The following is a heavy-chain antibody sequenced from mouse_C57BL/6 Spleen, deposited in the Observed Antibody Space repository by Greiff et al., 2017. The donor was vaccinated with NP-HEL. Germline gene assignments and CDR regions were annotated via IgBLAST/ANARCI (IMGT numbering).Heavy chain of an antibody. J-gene: IGHJ3*01. CDR2: INPYNGDT. CDR3: AKEGALYDGYFFAY. D-gene: IGHD2-3*01. Sequence: VQLQQSGPELVKPGDSVKISCKASGYSFTGYFMNWVMQSHGKSLEWIGRINPYNGDTFYNQKFKGKATLTVDKSSSTAHMELRRLTSEDSAVYDSAKEGALYDGYFFAYWGQGALVTVSA. CDR1: GYSFTGYF. V-gene: IGHV1-20*01.